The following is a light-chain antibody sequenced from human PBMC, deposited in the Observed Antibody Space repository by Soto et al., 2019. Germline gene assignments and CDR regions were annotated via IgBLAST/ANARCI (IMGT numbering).Light chain of an antibody. J-gene: IGKJ5*01. Sequence: DIQVTQSPPTLSASVGDRVTITCRASQTISTWMAWYQQKPGKAPKLLVYDASTLQSGVASRFSGSGSGTEFTLIISGLQPDDSATYYCQQLNSYPLTFGQGTRLEIK. CDR3: QQLNSYPLT. V-gene: IGKV1-5*01. CDR1: QTISTW. CDR2: DAS.